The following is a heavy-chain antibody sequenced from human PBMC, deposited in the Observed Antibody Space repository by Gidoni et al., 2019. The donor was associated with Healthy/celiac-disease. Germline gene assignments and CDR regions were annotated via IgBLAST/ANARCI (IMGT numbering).Heavy chain of an antibody. CDR2: ISSSSNYI. V-gene: IGHV3-21*01. CDR3: ARDKWGDTMVRGGPAY. CDR1: GFTFSSYR. Sequence: EVQLVESGGGVVKPGGSLRLSGAASGFTFSSYRMNWVRQAPGKGLEGVSSISSSSNYIDYADSVKSRFTITRNNAKNSLYLRMSSLKAEETAVYYCARDKWGDTMVRGGPAYWGQGTLVTVSS. J-gene: IGHJ4*01. D-gene: IGHD3-10*01.